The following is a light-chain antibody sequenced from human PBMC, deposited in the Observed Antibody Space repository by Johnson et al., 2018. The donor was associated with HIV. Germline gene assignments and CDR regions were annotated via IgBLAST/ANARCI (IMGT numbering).Light chain of an antibody. Sequence: QAVLTQPPSVSAAPGQKVTISCSGSSSKIGNNYVSWYQQLPGTAPKLLIYDNNKRPSGIPDQFSGSKSGPSATLGITGLQTGDEADYYCGTWDSSLSAYVVGTGTKVTVL. V-gene: IGLV1-51*01. CDR3: GTWDSSLSAYV. CDR2: DNN. J-gene: IGLJ1*01. CDR1: SSKIGNNY.